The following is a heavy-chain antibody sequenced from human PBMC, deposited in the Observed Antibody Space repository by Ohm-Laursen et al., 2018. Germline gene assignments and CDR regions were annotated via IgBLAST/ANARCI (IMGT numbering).Heavy chain of an antibody. Sequence: SLRLSCSASGFTVSNNYMSWVRQAPGKGLEWVSVIYSGGGTNYADSVKGRFTISRDNSKNTTYLQMNSLRAEDTAVYYCARSIKDYGDYGWGQGTLVTVSS. CDR2: IYSGGGT. J-gene: IGHJ4*02. CDR1: GFTVSNNY. V-gene: IGHV3-53*01. CDR3: ARSIKDYGDYG. D-gene: IGHD4-17*01.